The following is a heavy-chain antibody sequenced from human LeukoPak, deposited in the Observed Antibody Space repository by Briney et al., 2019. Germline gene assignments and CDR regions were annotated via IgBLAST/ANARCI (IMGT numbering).Heavy chain of an antibody. D-gene: IGHD6-19*01. CDR3: ATGDYSSGWYFQH. Sequence: SETLSLTCTVSGGSISSYYWSWIRQPPGKGLEWIGYIYYSGSTNYNPSLKSRVTISVDTSKNQFSLKLSSVTAADTAVYYCATGDYSSGWYFQHWGQGTLVTVSS. J-gene: IGHJ1*01. CDR2: IYYSGST. CDR1: GGSISSYY. V-gene: IGHV4-59*08.